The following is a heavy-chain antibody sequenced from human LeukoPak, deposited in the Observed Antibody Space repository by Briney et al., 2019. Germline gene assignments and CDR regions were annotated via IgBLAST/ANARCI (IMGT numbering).Heavy chain of an antibody. CDR3: ARGARWLRFAYYFDY. Sequence: GGSLRLSCAASGFTFSTYSMNWVRQARGKGLEWVSSISSSSSYIYYADSVKGRFTISRDNAKNSLYLQMNSLRAEDTAVYYCARGARWLRFAYYFDYWGQGTLVTVSS. D-gene: IGHD5-12*01. V-gene: IGHV3-21*01. J-gene: IGHJ4*02. CDR2: ISSSSSYI. CDR1: GFTFSTYS.